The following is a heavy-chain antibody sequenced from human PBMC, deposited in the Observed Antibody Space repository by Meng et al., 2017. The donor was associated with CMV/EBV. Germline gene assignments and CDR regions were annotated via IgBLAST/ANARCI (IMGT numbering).Heavy chain of an antibody. Sequence: ETLSLTCAASGFTFDDYAMHWVRQAPGKGLVRVSRINSDGSSTSYADSVKGRFTISRDNAKNTLYLQMNSLRAEDTAVYYCARGWLRARIDYWGQGTLVTVSS. V-gene: IGHV3-74*01. J-gene: IGHJ4*02. CDR3: ARGWLRARIDY. CDR2: INSDGSST. D-gene: IGHD5-18*01. CDR1: GFTFDDYA.